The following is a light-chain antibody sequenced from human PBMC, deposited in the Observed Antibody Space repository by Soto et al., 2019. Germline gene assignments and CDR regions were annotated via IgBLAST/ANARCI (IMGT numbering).Light chain of an antibody. Sequence: EIVMTQSPATLSVSPGERATLSCRASQSVRNNLAWYQQKPGQAPRLIIYGASTRATGIPDTFGGSGSGTEFTLIISSLQSEDFAVYYCQQYYSLPYSFGQGTKLDI. V-gene: IGKV3-15*01. CDR2: GAS. CDR3: QQYYSLPYS. J-gene: IGKJ2*03. CDR1: QSVRNN.